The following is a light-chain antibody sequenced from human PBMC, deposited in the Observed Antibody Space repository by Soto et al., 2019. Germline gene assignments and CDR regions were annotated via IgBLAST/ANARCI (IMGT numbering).Light chain of an antibody. CDR2: DVS. J-gene: IGLJ1*01. CDR1: SSDVGGYNY. CDR3: SSYTSTGTGI. V-gene: IGLV2-14*01. Sequence: QSALTQPASVSGSPGQSITISCTGTSSDVGGYNYVSWYQQHPGKAPKLMIYDVSNRPSGASNRFSGSKSGNTASLTISGLQAEDEADYYCSSYTSTGTGIFGTGTKVTVL.